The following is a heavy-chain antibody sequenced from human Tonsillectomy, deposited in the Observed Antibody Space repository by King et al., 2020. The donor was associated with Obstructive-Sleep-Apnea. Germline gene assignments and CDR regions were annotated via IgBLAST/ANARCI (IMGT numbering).Heavy chain of an antibody. D-gene: IGHD2-21*02. J-gene: IGHJ4*02. V-gene: IGHV3-15*01. CDR3: TTAAYCGGACRTG. CDR2: IKSKTDGGTT. CDR1: GFTFSNAW. Sequence: VQLVESGGGLVKPGGSLRLSCAASGFTFSNAWMSWVRQAPGKGLEWVGRIKSKTDGGTTDYAAPVKGRFTFSRDDSKNTLYLQMNSLKTEDTAVYYCTTAAYCGGACRTGWGQGTLVTVSS.